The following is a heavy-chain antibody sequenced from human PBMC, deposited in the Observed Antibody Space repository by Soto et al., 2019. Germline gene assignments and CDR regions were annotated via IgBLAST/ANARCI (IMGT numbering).Heavy chain of an antibody. D-gene: IGHD3-22*01. V-gene: IGHV3-53*01. Sequence: EVQLVESGGGLIQPGGSLRLSCAASGFNVSSNYVNWVRQAPGKGLEWVSVMYSSGSTYYADSLKGRFTTSRDRSKNTIYLQINSRRADDTAIYSCARGGGSADSSGYWDYWGQGTLVTVSS. CDR3: ARGGGSADSSGYWDY. CDR1: GFNVSSNY. CDR2: MYSSGST. J-gene: IGHJ4*02.